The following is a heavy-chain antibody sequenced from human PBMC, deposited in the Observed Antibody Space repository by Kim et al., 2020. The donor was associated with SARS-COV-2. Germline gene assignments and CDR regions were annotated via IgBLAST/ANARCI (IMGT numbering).Heavy chain of an antibody. CDR3: AREITHYGSGNYYYYYYMVG. CDR2: IWYDGSNK. J-gene: IGHJ6*03. D-gene: IGHD3-10*01. V-gene: IGHV3-33*01. CDR1: GFTFSSYG. Sequence: GGSLRLSCAASGFTFSSYGMHWVRQAPGKGLEWVAVIWYDGSNKYYADSVKGRFTISRDNSKNTLYLQMNSLRAEDTAVYYCAREITHYGSGNYYYYYYMVGWGKGTTVTVSS.